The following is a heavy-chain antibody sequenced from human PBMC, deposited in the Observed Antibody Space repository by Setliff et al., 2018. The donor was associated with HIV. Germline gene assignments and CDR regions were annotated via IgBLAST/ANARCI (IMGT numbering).Heavy chain of an antibody. D-gene: IGHD6-19*01. J-gene: IGHJ4*02. CDR1: GFTFDDHA. V-gene: IGHV3-9*01. CDR2: INWNSCSL. Sequence: GASLRLSCAGSGFTFDDHAMNWVRQAPGKGLEWVSRINWNSCSLLYAASVKFRFTISRDNAKNSLYLQMNILRPEDTALYYCAREHAEYCSGFDYWGQGTQVTVSS. CDR3: AREHAEYCSGFDY.